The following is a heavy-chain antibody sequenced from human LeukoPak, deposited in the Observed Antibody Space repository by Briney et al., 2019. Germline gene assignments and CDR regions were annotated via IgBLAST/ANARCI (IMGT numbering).Heavy chain of an antibody. D-gene: IGHD3-22*01. Sequence: GGSLRLSCAASGFTFSSYSMNWVRQAPGKGLEWVSSISSSSSYIYYADSVKGRFTISRDNAKNSLYLQMNSLRAEDTAVCYCARGGIYYDSFLFDYWGQGTLVTVSS. CDR1: GFTFSSYS. J-gene: IGHJ4*02. V-gene: IGHV3-21*01. CDR2: ISSSSSYI. CDR3: ARGGIYYDSFLFDY.